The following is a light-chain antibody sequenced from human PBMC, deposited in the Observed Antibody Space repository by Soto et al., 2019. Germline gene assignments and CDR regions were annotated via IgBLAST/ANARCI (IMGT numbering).Light chain of an antibody. J-gene: IGKJ4*01. CDR1: QSVNTY. CDR3: QQRANWPPLT. V-gene: IGKV3-11*01. CDR2: AAS. Sequence: EIVLTQSPATLSLSPGERATLSCRASQSVNTYLAWYQQKPGQAPRLLIYAASSRATGIPARFSGSGSGTGFTLTISSLEPEDFAVYYCQQRANWPPLTFGGGTKVEMK.